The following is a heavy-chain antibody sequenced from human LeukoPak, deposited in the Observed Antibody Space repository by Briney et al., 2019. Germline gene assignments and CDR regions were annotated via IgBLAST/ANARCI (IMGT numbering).Heavy chain of an antibody. D-gene: IGHD5-12*01. CDR1: GGSISSSSYY. CDR2: IYYSGST. V-gene: IGHV4-39*07. CDR3: ARVSGYSGYDLLY. Sequence: SETLSLTCTVSGGSISSSSYYWGWIRQPPGKGLEWIGSIYYSGSTYYNPSLKSRVTISVDTSKNQFSLKLSSVTAADTAVYYCARVSGYSGYDLLYWGQGTLVTVSS. J-gene: IGHJ4*02.